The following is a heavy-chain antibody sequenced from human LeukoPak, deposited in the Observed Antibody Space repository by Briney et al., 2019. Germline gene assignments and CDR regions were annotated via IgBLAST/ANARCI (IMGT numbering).Heavy chain of an antibody. D-gene: IGHD4-23*01. CDR1: GGTFSSYA. Sequence: GSSVKVSCKASGGTFSSYAISWVRQAPGQGLEWMGRIIPILGIANYAQKFQGRVTITADKSTSTAYMELSSLRSEDTAVYYCARDPAGAGNPLFDYWGQGTLVTVSS. V-gene: IGHV1-69*04. J-gene: IGHJ4*02. CDR3: ARDPAGAGNPLFDY. CDR2: IIPILGIA.